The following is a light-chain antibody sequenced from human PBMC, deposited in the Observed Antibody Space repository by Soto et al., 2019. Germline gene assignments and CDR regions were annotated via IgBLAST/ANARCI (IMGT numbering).Light chain of an antibody. V-gene: IGLV7-43*01. Sequence: QSVVTQEPSLTVSPGGTVTLTCASSTGAVTSGYYPNWFQQKPGQALRALIYSTSNKYSWTPARFSGSLLGGKAALTLSGVQPEDEAVYYCLLYYGGAQNVLFGGGTKLTVL. CDR1: TGAVTSGYY. J-gene: IGLJ2*01. CDR3: LLYYGGAQNVL. CDR2: STS.